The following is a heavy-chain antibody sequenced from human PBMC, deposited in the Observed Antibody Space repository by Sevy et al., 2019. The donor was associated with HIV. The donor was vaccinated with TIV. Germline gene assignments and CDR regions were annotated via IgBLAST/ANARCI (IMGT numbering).Heavy chain of an antibody. CDR2: ISFDGTDK. CDR1: GFTFSSYP. D-gene: IGHD3-10*02. J-gene: IGHJ3*01. V-gene: IGHV3-30-3*01. CDR3: WGETTMFPRGALDF. Sequence: GGSLRLSCAASGFTFSSYPMHWVRQAPGKGLEWVSFISFDGTDKYYADSVKGRFTIPRDNSKNTLFLQMNGLRAEDTAFYYCWGETTMFPRGALDFWGQGTMVTVSS.